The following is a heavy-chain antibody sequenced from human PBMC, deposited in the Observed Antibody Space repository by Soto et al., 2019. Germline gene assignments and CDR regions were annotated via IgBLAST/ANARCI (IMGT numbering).Heavy chain of an antibody. D-gene: IGHD5-12*01. CDR3: ARENVDIVANYYYGMDV. J-gene: IGHJ6*02. CDR2: IYYSGST. CDR1: GGSISSYY. Sequence: SETLSLTCTVSGGSISSYYWSWIRQPPGKGLEWIGYIYYSGSTYYNPSLKSRVTISVDTSKNQFSLKLSSVTAADTAVYYCARENVDIVANYYYGMDVWGQGTTVTVSS. V-gene: IGHV4-59*06.